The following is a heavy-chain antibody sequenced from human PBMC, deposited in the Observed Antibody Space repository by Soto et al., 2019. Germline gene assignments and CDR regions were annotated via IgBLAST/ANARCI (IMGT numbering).Heavy chain of an antibody. Sequence: ASVKVSCKASGYTFTSYAMHWVRQAPGQRLEWMGWINAGNGSTKYSQKFQGRVTITRDTSASTAYMELSSLRSEDTAVYYCARGSNGGYHGPIDYWGQGTLVTVSS. V-gene: IGHV1-3*01. CDR1: GYTFTSYA. CDR3: ARGSNGGYHGPIDY. J-gene: IGHJ4*02. CDR2: INAGNGST. D-gene: IGHD5-12*01.